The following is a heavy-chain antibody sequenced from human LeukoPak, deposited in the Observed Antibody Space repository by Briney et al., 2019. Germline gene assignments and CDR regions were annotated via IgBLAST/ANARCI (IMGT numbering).Heavy chain of an antibody. CDR2: IYYSGST. CDR3: AREGAGTDKGGMDV. V-gene: IGHV4-30-4*01. D-gene: IGHD1/OR15-1a*01. J-gene: IGHJ6*04. Sequence: SETLSLTCTVSVGSISSGDYYWSWIRQPPGNGLEWIGYIYYSGSTYYNPSLKSRVTISVDTSKNQFSLKLSSVTAADTAVYYCAREGAGTDKGGMDVWGKGTTVTVSS. CDR1: VGSISSGDYY.